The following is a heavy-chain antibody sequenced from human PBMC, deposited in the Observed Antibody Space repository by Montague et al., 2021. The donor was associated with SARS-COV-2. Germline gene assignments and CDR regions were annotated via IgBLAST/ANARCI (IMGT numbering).Heavy chain of an antibody. V-gene: IGHV4-39*07. J-gene: IGHJ4*02. CDR1: GGSISSSSYY. D-gene: IGHD1-7*01. CDR3: VRDQGRSNWNYPDY. Sequence: SETLSLTCTVSGGSISSSSYYWGRIRPRPGKGLEWIGSIYYSGSTYSTSSLKSRVTMSVDTSKNQFSLKLSSVTAADTAVYYCVRDQGRSNWNYPDYWGQGALVTVSS. CDR2: IYYSGST.